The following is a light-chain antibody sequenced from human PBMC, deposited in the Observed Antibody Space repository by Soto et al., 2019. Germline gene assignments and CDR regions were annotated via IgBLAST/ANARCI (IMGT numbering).Light chain of an antibody. Sequence: SYELTQPPSVSVSPGQTASITCSGVKLGDKYACWYQQKPGQSPVLVIYQDSKRPSGIPERFSGSNSGNTATLTISGTQAMDEADYYCQAWDSSTGVFGPGTKLIVL. CDR1: KLGDKY. J-gene: IGLJ1*01. V-gene: IGLV3-1*01. CDR2: QDS. CDR3: QAWDSSTGV.